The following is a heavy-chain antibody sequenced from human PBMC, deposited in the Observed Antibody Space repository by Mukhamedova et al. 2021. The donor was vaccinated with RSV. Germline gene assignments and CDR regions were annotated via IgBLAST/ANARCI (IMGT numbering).Heavy chain of an antibody. CDR2: INHSGST. CDR3: ARGLRIMITFGGVIRGFDP. V-gene: IGHV4-34*01. J-gene: IGHJ5*02. D-gene: IGHD3-16*02. Sequence: GKGLEWIGEINHSGSTNYNPSLKSRVTISVDTSKNQFSLKLSSVTAADTAVYYCARGLRIMITFGGVIRGFDPWG.